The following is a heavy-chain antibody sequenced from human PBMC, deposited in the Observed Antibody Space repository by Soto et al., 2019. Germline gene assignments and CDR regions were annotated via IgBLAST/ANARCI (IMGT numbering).Heavy chain of an antibody. J-gene: IGHJ4*02. V-gene: IGHV3-73*01. CDR1: GFTFSGST. CDR3: ARGVYPFWSGHPKGLDY. Sequence: GGSLRLSCAASGFTFSGSTLHWVRQASGKGLEWVGRIGSKANNYAAAYAVSLKGRFTISRDDSRNTAYLQMSSLKTEDTAVYYCARGVYPFWSGHPKGLDYWGQGTAVTVSS. CDR2: IGSKANNYAA. D-gene: IGHD3-3*01.